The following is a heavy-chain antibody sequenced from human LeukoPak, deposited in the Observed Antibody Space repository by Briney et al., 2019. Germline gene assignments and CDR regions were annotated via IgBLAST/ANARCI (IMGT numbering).Heavy chain of an antibody. CDR1: GGTISSGGYY. D-gene: IGHD2-2*01. CDR2: IYYSGST. Sequence: SQTLSLTCTVSGGTISSGGYYWSWIRQHPGKGLEWIGYIYYSGSTYYNPSLKSRLSISVDTSKNQFSLKLNSVTAADTAVYYCARYCSSTSCYFFEALDIWGQGTMVTVS. CDR3: ARYCSSTSCYFFEALDI. J-gene: IGHJ3*02. V-gene: IGHV4-31*03.